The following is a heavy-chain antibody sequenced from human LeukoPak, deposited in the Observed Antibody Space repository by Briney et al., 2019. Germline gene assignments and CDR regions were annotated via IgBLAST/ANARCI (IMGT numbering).Heavy chain of an antibody. D-gene: IGHD3-10*01. V-gene: IGHV3-23*01. Sequence: GGSLRLSRAASGFTFSSYAMSWVRQAPGKGLEWVSFISGSGGSTYYADSVKGRFTISRDNSKNTLYLQMNSLRAEDTAIYYCAKLWFGELSWVDYWGQGTLVTVSS. J-gene: IGHJ4*02. CDR3: AKLWFGELSWVDY. CDR1: GFTFSSYA. CDR2: ISGSGGST.